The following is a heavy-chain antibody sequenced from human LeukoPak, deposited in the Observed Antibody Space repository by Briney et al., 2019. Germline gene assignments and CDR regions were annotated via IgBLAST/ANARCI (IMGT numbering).Heavy chain of an antibody. V-gene: IGHV3-30-3*01. CDR2: ISYDGSNK. CDR3: ARPIRGYSYGDPFDY. J-gene: IGHJ4*02. CDR1: GFTFSSYA. Sequence: GGSLRLPCAASGFTFSSYAMHWVRQAPGKGLEWVAVISYDGSNKYYADSVKGRFTISRDNSKNTLYLQMNSLRAEDTAVYYCARPIRGYSYGDPFDYWGQGTLVTVSS. D-gene: IGHD5-18*01.